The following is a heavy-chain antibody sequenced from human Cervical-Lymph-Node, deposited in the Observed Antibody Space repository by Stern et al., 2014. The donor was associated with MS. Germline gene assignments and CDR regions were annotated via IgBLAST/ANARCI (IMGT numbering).Heavy chain of an antibody. CDR2: THYGGDT. CDR3: VRHRLSIDDFYYFDY. J-gene: IGHJ4*02. Sequence: QVQLVESGPGLVKPSETLSLTCSVSGGSITSSSYSWGWIRQPPGKGLEWIGNTHYGGDTYYTPSLRIRAPISFDPPKRQISLKWSSVTAADTAVFYCVRHRLSIDDFYYFDYWGQGTLVTVSS. D-gene: IGHD6-6*01. V-gene: IGHV4-39*01. CDR1: GGSITSSSYS.